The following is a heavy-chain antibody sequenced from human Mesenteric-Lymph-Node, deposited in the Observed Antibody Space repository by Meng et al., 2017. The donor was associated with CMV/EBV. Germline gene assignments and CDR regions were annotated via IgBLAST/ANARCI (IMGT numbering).Heavy chain of an antibody. D-gene: IGHD6-6*01. V-gene: IGHV1-8*01. CDR1: GYTFTSYD. Sequence: ASVKVSCKASGYTFTSYDINWVRQATGQGLEWMGWMNPNSGNTGYAQKFRGRVTMTRNTSISTAYMELSSLRSEDTAVYYCARELGIAARSRRGFDPWGQGTLVTVSS. J-gene: IGHJ5*02. CDR2: MNPNSGNT. CDR3: ARELGIAARSRRGFDP.